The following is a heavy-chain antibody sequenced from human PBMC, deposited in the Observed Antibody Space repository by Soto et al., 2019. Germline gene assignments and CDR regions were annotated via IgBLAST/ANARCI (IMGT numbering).Heavy chain of an antibody. V-gene: IGHV4-34*01. J-gene: IGHJ4*02. CDR2: INHRGRT. D-gene: IGHD3-16*02. Sequence: SETLSLPCAVYGGSFSDYYWSWIRQPPGKGLEWIGEINHRGRTNYNPSLKSRVTISVDRAKNQLSLKVNSVTAADTAVYYCAREVSLSIDYWGQGTPVTVSS. CDR1: GGSFSDYY. CDR3: AREVSLSIDY.